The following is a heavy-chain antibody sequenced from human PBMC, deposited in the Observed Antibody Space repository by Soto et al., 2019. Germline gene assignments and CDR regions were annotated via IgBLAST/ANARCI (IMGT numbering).Heavy chain of an antibody. V-gene: IGHV3-9*01. CDR2: ISWNSGSI. CDR1: GFTFDDYA. Sequence: GGSLRLSCAASGFTFDDYAMHWVRQAPGKGLEWVSGISWNSGSIGYADSVKGRFTISRDNAKNSLYLQMNSLRAEDTALYYCEKDGYYYGMDVCGQGTTVTVYS. J-gene: IGHJ6*02. CDR3: EKDGYYYGMDV.